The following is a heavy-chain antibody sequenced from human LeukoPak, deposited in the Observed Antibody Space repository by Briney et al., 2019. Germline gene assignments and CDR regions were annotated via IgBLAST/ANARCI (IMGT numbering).Heavy chain of an antibody. Sequence: GRSLRLSCAASGFTLSSYAMHWVRQAPGKGLEWVAVISYDGSNKYYADSVKGRFTISRDNSKNTLYLQMNSLRAEDTAVYYCARDIKKGKDWFDPWGQGTLVTVSS. J-gene: IGHJ5*02. CDR1: GFTLSSYA. CDR2: ISYDGSNK. D-gene: IGHD1-14*01. CDR3: ARDIKKGKDWFDP. V-gene: IGHV3-30*04.